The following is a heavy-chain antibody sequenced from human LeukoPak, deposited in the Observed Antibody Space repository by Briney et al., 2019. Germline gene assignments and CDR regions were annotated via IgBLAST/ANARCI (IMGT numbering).Heavy chain of an antibody. J-gene: IGHJ4*02. Sequence: TSQTLSLTCTVSGGSVSTGSYYWSWIRQPPGKGLEWIGYIYYSGSTNYNPSLKSRVTISVDTSKNQFSLKLSSVTAADTAVYYCARDWLGVDDYWGQGTLVTVSS. CDR2: IYYSGST. CDR1: GGSVSTGSYY. CDR3: ARDWLGVDDY. D-gene: IGHD3-22*01. V-gene: IGHV4-61*01.